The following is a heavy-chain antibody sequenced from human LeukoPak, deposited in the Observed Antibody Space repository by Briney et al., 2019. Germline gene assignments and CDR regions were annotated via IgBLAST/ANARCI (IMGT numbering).Heavy chain of an antibody. CDR2: IYYSGST. CDR3: ARRVPHCSGGSCYFGGRRYYFDY. CDR1: GGSISSYY. Sequence: SETLSLTCTVSGGSISSYYWSWIRQPPGKGLEWIGYIYYSGSTNYNPSLKSRVTISVDTSKNQFSLKLSSVTAADTAVYYCARRVPHCSGGSCYFGGRRYYFDYWGQGTLVTVSS. J-gene: IGHJ4*02. V-gene: IGHV4-59*08. D-gene: IGHD2-15*01.